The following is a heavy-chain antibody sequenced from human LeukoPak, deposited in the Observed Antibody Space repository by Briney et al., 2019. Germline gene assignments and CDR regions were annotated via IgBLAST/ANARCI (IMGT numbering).Heavy chain of an antibody. CDR2: IYTSGST. D-gene: IGHD3-22*01. CDR3: ASPDYYDSSGYPTTVGAFDI. V-gene: IGHV4-61*02. J-gene: IGHJ3*02. Sequence: PSETLSLTCTVSGGSISSGSYYWSWIRQPAGKGLEWIGRIYTSGSTNYNPSLKSRVTISVDTSKNQFSLKLSSVTAADTAVYYCASPDYYDSSGYPTTVGAFDIWGQGTMVTVSS. CDR1: GGSISSGSYY.